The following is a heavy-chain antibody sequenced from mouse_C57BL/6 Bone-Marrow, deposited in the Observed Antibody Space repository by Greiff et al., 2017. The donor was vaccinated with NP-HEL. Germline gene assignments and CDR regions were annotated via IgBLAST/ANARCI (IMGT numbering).Heavy chain of an antibody. Sequence: EVMLVESQGGLVQPGSSMKLSCTASGFTFSDYYMAWVRQVPEKGLEWVANINYDGSSTYYLDSLKSRFIISRDNAKNILYLQMSSLKSEDTATYYCARVDGNYGFAYWGQGTLVTVSA. J-gene: IGHJ3*01. D-gene: IGHD2-1*01. V-gene: IGHV5-16*01. CDR1: GFTFSDYY. CDR3: ARVDGNYGFAY. CDR2: INYDGSST.